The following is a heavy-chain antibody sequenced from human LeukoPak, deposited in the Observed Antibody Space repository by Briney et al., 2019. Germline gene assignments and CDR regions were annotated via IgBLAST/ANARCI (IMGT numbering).Heavy chain of an antibody. J-gene: IGHJ5*02. V-gene: IGHV4-34*01. CDR3: ARGKKVSSWLVLRWFDP. Sequence: PSETLSLTCAVYGGSFSGYYWSWIRQPPGKGLEWIGEINHSGSTNYNPSLKSRVTISVDTSKNQFSLKLSSVTAADTAVYYCARGKKVSSWLVLRWFDPWGQGTLVTVSS. D-gene: IGHD6-19*01. CDR1: GGSFSGYY. CDR2: INHSGST.